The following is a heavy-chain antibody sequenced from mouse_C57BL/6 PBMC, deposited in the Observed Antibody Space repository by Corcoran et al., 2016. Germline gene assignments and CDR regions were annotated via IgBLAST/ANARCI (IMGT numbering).Heavy chain of an antibody. CDR1: GYTFTTYG. CDR2: INTYSGVP. D-gene: IGHD2-5*01. CDR3: VRDSNWYFDV. J-gene: IGHJ1*03. V-gene: IGHV9-3*01. Sequence: QIQLVQSGPELKKPGETVKISCKASGYTFTTYGMSWMKQAPGKGLKWMGWINTYSGVPTYADDFKGRFAFSLETSASTAYLQINNLENEDTATNFCVRDSNWYFDVWGTGTTVTVSS.